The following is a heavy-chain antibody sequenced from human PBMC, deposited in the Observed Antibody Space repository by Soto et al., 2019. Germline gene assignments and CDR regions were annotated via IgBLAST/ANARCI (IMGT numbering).Heavy chain of an antibody. Sequence: ASVKVSCKASGYTFTSYAMHWVRQAPGQRLEWMGWINAGNGNTKYSQKFQGRVTITRDTSASTAYMELSSLRSEDTAVYYCARDLSYCSGGSCYSWIYYGMDVWGQGTTVTVSS. CDR2: INAGNGNT. J-gene: IGHJ6*02. CDR1: GYTFTSYA. CDR3: ARDLSYCSGGSCYSWIYYGMDV. V-gene: IGHV1-3*01. D-gene: IGHD2-15*01.